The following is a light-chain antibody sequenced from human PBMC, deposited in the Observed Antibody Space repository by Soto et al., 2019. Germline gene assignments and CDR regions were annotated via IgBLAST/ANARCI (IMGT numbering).Light chain of an antibody. CDR2: EGT. CDR3: CSYAGSSFYV. Sequence: QSALTQPASVSGSPGQSITISCTGTSSVVGSYNLVSWYQQHPGKAPKLMIYEGTKRPSGVSNRFSGSKSGNTASLTISGLQADDEADYYCCSYAGSSFYVFGTVTKVTVL. J-gene: IGLJ1*01. CDR1: SSVVGSYNL. V-gene: IGLV2-23*01.